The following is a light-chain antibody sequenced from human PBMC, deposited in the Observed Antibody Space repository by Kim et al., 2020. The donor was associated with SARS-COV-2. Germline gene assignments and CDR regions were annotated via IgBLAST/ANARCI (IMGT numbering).Light chain of an antibody. CDR2: LNSDGSH. J-gene: IGLJ3*02. V-gene: IGLV4-69*01. CDR1: RGHSSYA. CDR3: QTWGTGIRV. Sequence: ASVKLTCTLSRGHSSYAIAWHQQQPEKGPRYLMKLNSDGSHSKGDGIPDRFSGSSSGADRYLTISSLQSEDEADYYCQTWGTGIRVFGGGTQLTVL.